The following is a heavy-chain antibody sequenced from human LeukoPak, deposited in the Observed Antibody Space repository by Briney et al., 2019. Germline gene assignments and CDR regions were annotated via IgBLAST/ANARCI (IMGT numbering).Heavy chain of an antibody. J-gene: IGHJ6*02. Sequence: ASVKVSCKASGYTFTSYYMHWVRQAPGQGLEWMGIINPSGGSTSYAQKFQGRVTMTRDTSTSTVYMELSSLRSEDTAVYCCAREGSIAAAGFYYYYGMDVWGQGTTVTVSS. CDR3: AREGSIAAAGFYYYYGMDV. V-gene: IGHV1-46*01. CDR2: INPSGGST. D-gene: IGHD6-13*01. CDR1: GYTFTSYY.